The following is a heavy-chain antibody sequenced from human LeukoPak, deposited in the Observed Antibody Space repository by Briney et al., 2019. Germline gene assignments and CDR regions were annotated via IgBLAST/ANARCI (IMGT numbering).Heavy chain of an antibody. CDR3: ARDRVSYSDSSGYYP. Sequence: ASVKVSCKASGYTFTSYVISWVRQAPGQGLEWMGWINAYNGNTNYAQNLQGRVTMTTDTSSSTAYMELRSLRSDDTAVYYCARDRVSYSDSSGYYPWGQGTLVTVSS. J-gene: IGHJ5*02. CDR1: GYTFTSYV. V-gene: IGHV1-18*01. D-gene: IGHD3-22*01. CDR2: INAYNGNT.